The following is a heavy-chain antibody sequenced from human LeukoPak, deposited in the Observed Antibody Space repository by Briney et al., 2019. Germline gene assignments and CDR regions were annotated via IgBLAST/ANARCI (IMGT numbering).Heavy chain of an antibody. V-gene: IGHV3-23*01. J-gene: IGHJ4*02. CDR1: GFTFSSYG. CDR3: ANGLYYYGSGSYSLDY. CDR2: ISGSGGST. D-gene: IGHD3-10*01. Sequence: GGSLRLSCAASGFTFSSYGMSWVRQAPGKGLEWVSAISGSGGSTYYADSVKGRFTISRDNSKNALYLQTNSLRAEDTAVYYCANGLYYYGSGSYSLDYWGQGTLVTVSS.